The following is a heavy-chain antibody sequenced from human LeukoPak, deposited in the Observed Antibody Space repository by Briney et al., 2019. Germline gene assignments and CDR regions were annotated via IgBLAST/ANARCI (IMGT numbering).Heavy chain of an antibody. D-gene: IGHD2-21*01. CDR2: ISSSGTTM. Sequence: GGPLRLSCEASGFTISSYEMSWVRQAPGQGLEWVSYISSSGTTMFYSDSVKGRFTISRDSAKNSLYLQMNSLRVEDTAIYYCARDYSVPGDGLDPWGQGTLVTVSS. V-gene: IGHV3-48*03. CDR1: GFTISSYE. J-gene: IGHJ5*02. CDR3: ARDYSVPGDGLDP.